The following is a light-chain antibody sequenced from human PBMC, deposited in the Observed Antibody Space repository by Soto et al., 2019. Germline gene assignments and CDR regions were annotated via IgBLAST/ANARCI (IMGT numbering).Light chain of an antibody. J-gene: IGLJ3*02. CDR3: SSYAGSNNGV. CDR1: SSDVGSYNY. Sequence: QSALTQPPSASGSPGQSVTISCTGTSSDVGSYNYVSWYQQHPGKAPKLMIYAVSKRPSGVPDRFSGSKSGNTASLTVSGRQAEDEADYYCSSYAGSNNGVFGGGTKVTVL. CDR2: AVS. V-gene: IGLV2-8*01.